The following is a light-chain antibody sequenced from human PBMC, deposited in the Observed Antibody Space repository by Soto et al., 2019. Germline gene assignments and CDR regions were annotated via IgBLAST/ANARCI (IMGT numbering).Light chain of an antibody. CDR3: QHYGSSSWT. CDR2: AAS. J-gene: IGKJ1*01. V-gene: IGKV3-20*01. CDR1: QSISSSD. Sequence: EIVLTQSPGTLSLSPGERATLPCRASQSISSSDLAWYQHRPGQAPRLLIYAASSRATGIPVRFSGSGSGTDFTLSISRLEPEDFAVYYCQHYGSSSWTFGQGTKVEIK.